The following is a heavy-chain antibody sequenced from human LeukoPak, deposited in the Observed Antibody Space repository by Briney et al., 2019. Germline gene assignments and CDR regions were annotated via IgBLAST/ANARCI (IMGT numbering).Heavy chain of an antibody. D-gene: IGHD3-3*01. CDR2: IYYSGST. J-gene: IGHJ3*02. Sequence: SETLSLTCTVSGGSISSSSYYWGWIRQPPGKGLEWIGSIYYSGSTYYNPSLKSRVTISVDTSKNQFSLKLSSVTAADTAVYYRARHPGDFWSGYHTDAFDIWGQGTMVTVSS. V-gene: IGHV4-39*01. CDR3: ARHPGDFWSGYHTDAFDI. CDR1: GGSISSSSYY.